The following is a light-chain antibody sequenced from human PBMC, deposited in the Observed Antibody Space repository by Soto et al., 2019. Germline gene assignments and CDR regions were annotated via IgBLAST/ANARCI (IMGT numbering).Light chain of an antibody. CDR2: LNSDGSH. CDR1: SGHSNYA. CDR3: QTWGTGIRV. J-gene: IGLJ3*02. V-gene: IGLV4-69*01. Sequence: QAVLTQSPSASASLRASVKLTCTLSSGHSNYAIAWHQQQPEKGPRYLMKLNSDGSHNKGDGIPDRFSGSSSGAERYLTISSLQSEDEADYYCQTWGTGIRVFGGGTKLTVL.